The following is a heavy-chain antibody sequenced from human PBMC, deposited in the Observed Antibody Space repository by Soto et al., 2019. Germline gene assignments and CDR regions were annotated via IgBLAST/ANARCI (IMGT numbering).Heavy chain of an antibody. Sequence: PGGSLRLSCAASGFTFSSYSMNWVRQAPGKGLEWVSSISSSSSYIYYADSVKGRFTISRDNAKNSLYLQMNSLRAEDTAVYYCARGGEDIVVVPAAMLGYYYYYMDVWGKGTTVTVSS. CDR1: GFTFSSYS. CDR3: ARGGEDIVVVPAAMLGYYYYYMDV. J-gene: IGHJ6*03. CDR2: ISSSSSYI. V-gene: IGHV3-21*01. D-gene: IGHD2-2*01.